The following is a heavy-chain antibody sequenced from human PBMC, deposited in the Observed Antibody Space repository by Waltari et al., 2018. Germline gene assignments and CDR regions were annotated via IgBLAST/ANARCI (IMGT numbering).Heavy chain of an antibody. V-gene: IGHV4-34*01. J-gene: IGHJ6*03. CDR3: ARIGSVAGKDTTGYMDV. CDR1: GGSFSGYY. Sequence: QVQLQQWGAGLLKPSETLSLTCAVYGGSFSGYYWSWIRPPPGKGLGWIGEINHSGSTNYNPSLKSRVTISVDTSKNQFSLKLSSVTAADTAVYYCARIGSVAGKDTTGYMDVWGKGTTVTVSS. CDR2: INHSGST. D-gene: IGHD6-19*01.